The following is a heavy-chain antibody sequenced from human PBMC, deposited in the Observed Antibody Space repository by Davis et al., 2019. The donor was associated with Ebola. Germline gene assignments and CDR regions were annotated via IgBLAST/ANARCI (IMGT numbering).Heavy chain of an antibody. CDR2: VYPGDSAT. D-gene: IGHD3-16*02. V-gene: IGHV5-51*01. J-gene: IGHJ5*02. CDR3: ARGGDHIWGTYRYHWFDP. Sequence: GESLKISCKVSGYSFTTYWIGWVRQMPGKGVEWMGTVYPGDSATRYSPSFQGHVTMSADKSFTTAYLQWNSLKASDTAMYYCARGGDHIWGTYRYHWFDPWGQGTPVTVSS. CDR1: GYSFTTYW.